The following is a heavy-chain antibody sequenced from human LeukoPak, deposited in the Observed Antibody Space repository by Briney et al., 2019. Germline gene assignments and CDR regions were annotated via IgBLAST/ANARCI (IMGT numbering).Heavy chain of an antibody. CDR2: IIPVFGTA. CDR3: AREYGSGSYAYLDQ. Sequence: SVKVSCKATGGTFSTYAISWVRQAPGQGLEWMGVIIPVFGTANYAQKFQGRVTFTADESAGTAYMDLRGLTSDDTAVYYCAREYGSGSYAYLDQWGQGTLVIVSS. V-gene: IGHV1-69*13. D-gene: IGHD3-10*01. J-gene: IGHJ4*02. CDR1: GGTFSTYA.